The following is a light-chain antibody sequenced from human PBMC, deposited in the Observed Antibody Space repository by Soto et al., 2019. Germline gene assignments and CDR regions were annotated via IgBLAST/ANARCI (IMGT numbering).Light chain of an antibody. CDR3: HQYDNAPFT. CDR2: GAS. CDR1: QSLSSNY. V-gene: IGKV3-20*01. Sequence: EIGVTQSPGTLSLSPGERATLSCRASQSLSSNYLAWYQQRPGQSPRLLVYGASSRATGIPDRFSGSGFGTDFALTISRLEPEDSAVYYCHQYDNAPFTFGPGTRVGIK. J-gene: IGKJ3*01.